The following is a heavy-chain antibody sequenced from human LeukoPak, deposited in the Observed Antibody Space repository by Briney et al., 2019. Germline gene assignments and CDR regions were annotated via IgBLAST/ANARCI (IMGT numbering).Heavy chain of an antibody. Sequence: GGSLRLSCAASGFTFSNAWMNWVRQAPGKGLEWVGRIKSKTDGGTTDYAAPVKGRFTISRDNAKNSLYLQMNSLRAEDTAVYYCARDPGPPRLDYWGQGTLVTVSS. CDR3: ARDPGPPRLDY. V-gene: IGHV3-15*07. CDR2: IKSKTDGGTT. CDR1: GFTFSNAW. J-gene: IGHJ4*02.